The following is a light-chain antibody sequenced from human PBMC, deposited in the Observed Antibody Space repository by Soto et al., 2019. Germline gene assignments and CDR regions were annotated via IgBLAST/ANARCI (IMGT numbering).Light chain of an antibody. CDR1: QSISNY. CDR3: QQVNVYPST. CDR2: DAS. V-gene: IGKV1-39*01. Sequence: DIQMTQSPSSLSASVGDSVTITCRASQSISNYLNWYQQKPGKAPNLLIYDASTLHSGVPSRFSGGGSGTDFTLTISSLQPEDFATYYCQQVNVYPSTFGGGTKVDIK. J-gene: IGKJ4*01.